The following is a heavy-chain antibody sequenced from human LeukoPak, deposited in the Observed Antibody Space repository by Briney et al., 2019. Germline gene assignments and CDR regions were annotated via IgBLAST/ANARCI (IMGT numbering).Heavy chain of an antibody. Sequence: SETLSLTCTVSGGSVTDYYWSWIRQPAGKGLEWIGRISSSGSTNYNPSLKSRVTISVDTSKNQFSLKLSSVTAADTAVYFCARGPYSYDSSGAFDIWGQGTMVTVSS. J-gene: IGHJ3*02. D-gene: IGHD3-22*01. V-gene: IGHV4-4*07. CDR2: ISSSGST. CDR3: ARGPYSYDSSGAFDI. CDR1: GGSVTDYY.